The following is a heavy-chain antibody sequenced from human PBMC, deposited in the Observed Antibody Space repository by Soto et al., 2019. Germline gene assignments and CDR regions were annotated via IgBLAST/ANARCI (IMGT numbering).Heavy chain of an antibody. V-gene: IGHV1-8*01. D-gene: IGHD5-18*01. Sequence: ASVKVSCKASGYTFTSYDINWVRQATGQGLEWMGWMNPNSGNTGYAQKFQGRVTMTRNTSISTAYMELSSPRSEDTAVYYCARAQLWFVGYYYYGMDVWGQGTTVTVSS. CDR2: MNPNSGNT. J-gene: IGHJ6*02. CDR1: GYTFTSYD. CDR3: ARAQLWFVGYYYYGMDV.